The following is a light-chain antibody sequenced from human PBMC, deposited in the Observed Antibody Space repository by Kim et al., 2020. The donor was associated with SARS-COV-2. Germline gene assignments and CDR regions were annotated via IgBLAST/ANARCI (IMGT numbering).Light chain of an antibody. CDR1: QSVSSN. CDR2: GAS. Sequence: PGERATLSCRASQSVSSNLAWYQQKPGQAPRLLIYGASTRATGIPARFSGSGSGTEFTLTISSLQSEDFAVYYCQQYNNWPPGVAFGQGTKVDIK. CDR3: QQYNNWPPGVA. J-gene: IGKJ1*01. V-gene: IGKV3-15*01.